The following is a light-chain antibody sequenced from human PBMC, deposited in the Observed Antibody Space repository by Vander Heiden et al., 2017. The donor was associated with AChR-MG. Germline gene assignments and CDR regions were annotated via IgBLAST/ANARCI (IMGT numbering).Light chain of an antibody. J-gene: IGKJ1*01. CDR2: VAS. V-gene: IGKV1-39*01. CDR1: QNIGNY. Sequence: DIQMTQSPPSLSASVGDRVTITCRASQNIGNYLNWYQQKPGKAPNLLIYVASSLQTGVPSRFSGSGSGTDFTITINSRQPEDFATYYCQQSYSSPRTFGQGTKVEIK. CDR3: QQSYSSPRT.